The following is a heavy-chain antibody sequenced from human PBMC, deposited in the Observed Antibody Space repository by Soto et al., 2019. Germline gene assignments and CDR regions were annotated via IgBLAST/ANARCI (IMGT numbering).Heavy chain of an antibody. CDR1: GGTFSSYA. CDR2: IIPIFGTA. CDR3: ARVPGRGGVWFDP. D-gene: IGHD2-8*01. Sequence: QVQLVQSGAEVKKPGSSVKVSCKASGGTFSSYAISWVRQAPGQGLELMGGIIPIFGTANYAQKFQGRVTITADESTSTAYMELGSLRSEDTAVYYFARVPGRGGVWFDPWGQGTLVTVSS. J-gene: IGHJ5*02. V-gene: IGHV1-69*12.